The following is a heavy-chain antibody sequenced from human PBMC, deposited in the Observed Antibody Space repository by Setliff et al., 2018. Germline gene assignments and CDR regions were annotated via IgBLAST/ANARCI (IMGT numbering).Heavy chain of an antibody. CDR1: GFTFNTCW. CDR3: AKPTTVTTTHYYYYMDV. Sequence: HPGGSLRLSCAASGFTFNTCWMTWVRQAPGKGLEWVANIKQDGSEKYYVDSVKGRFTISRDNVKNSLYLQMSSLRAEYTAVYYCAKPTTVTTTHYYYYMDVWGKGTTVTVSS. V-gene: IGHV3-7*03. J-gene: IGHJ6*03. CDR2: IKQDGSEK. D-gene: IGHD4-4*01.